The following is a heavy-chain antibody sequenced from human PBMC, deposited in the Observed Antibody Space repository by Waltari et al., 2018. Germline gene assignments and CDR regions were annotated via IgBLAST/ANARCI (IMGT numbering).Heavy chain of an antibody. V-gene: IGHV3-23*01. Sequence: EVQLLESGGGLVQPGGSLRLSCAASGFTFSSYAMSWVRQAPGKGLEWFSAISGSARTTYSHDSVMGRFTIARDNSKNTLYLQMNSLGADDTAVHYCANPHVGARSWFDPWGQGTLVTVSS. J-gene: IGHJ5*02. CDR3: ANPHVGARSWFDP. D-gene: IGHD1-26*01. CDR2: ISGSARTT. CDR1: GFTFSSYA.